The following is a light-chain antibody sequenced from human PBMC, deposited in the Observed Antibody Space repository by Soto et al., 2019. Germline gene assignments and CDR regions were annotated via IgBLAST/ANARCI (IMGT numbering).Light chain of an antibody. V-gene: IGKV3-15*01. CDR2: GAS. Sequence: EIVMTQSPATLSVSPGERATLSCMASQSFGSNLAWYQQNPGQAPRLLIYGASTRATGIPARFSGSGSGTECTLTISSLQSEDFAIYFCQQYNNWPPDRTFGQGTKVEIK. J-gene: IGKJ1*01. CDR1: QSFGSN. CDR3: QQYNNWPPDRT.